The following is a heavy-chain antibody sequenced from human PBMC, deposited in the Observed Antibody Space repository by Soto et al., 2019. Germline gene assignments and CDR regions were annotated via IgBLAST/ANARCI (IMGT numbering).Heavy chain of an antibody. CDR2: ISSNGGST. Sequence: EVQLVESGGGLVQPGGSLRLSCAASGFTFSSYAMHWVRQAPGKGLEYVSAISSNGGSTYYGNSVKGRFTISRDNSKNTLYLQRGSLRAEDMAVYYCARHGSGSYYFDYWGQGTLVTVSS. V-gene: IGHV3-64*01. CDR3: ARHGSGSYYFDY. CDR1: GFTFSSYA. D-gene: IGHD3-10*01. J-gene: IGHJ4*02.